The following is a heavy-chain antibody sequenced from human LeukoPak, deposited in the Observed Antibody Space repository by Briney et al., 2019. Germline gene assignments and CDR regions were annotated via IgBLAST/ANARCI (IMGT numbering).Heavy chain of an antibody. Sequence: SVKVSCKASGYTFTSYGISWVRQAPGQGLEWMGGIIPIFGTANYAQKFQGRVTITADESTSTAYMELSSLRSEDTAVYYCARDNTMEHWFGPWGQGTLVTVSS. CDR1: GYTFTSYG. D-gene: IGHD3-10*01. CDR3: ARDNTMEHWFGP. CDR2: IIPIFGTA. V-gene: IGHV1-69*13. J-gene: IGHJ5*02.